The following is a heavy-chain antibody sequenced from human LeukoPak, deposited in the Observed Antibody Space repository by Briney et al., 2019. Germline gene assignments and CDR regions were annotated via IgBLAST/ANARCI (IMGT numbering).Heavy chain of an antibody. CDR3: VKVEGASKASVY. CDR1: GFTFSNYA. V-gene: IGHV3-23*01. D-gene: IGHD1-1*01. CDR2: ISGSGGST. J-gene: IGHJ4*02. Sequence: PGGSLRLSCAAAGFTFSNYAMTWVRQAPGRGLEWVSSISGSGGSTYYADSVKGRFTISRDNSKNTLYLYSLRAEDTAVYYCVKVEGASKASVYWGQGALVTVSS.